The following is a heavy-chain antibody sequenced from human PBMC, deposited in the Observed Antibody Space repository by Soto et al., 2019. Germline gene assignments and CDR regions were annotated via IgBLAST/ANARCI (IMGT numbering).Heavy chain of an antibody. J-gene: IGHJ3*02. CDR3: ARGIDDILTGYTGDAFDI. CDR1: GFTFSSYW. CDR2: INSDGSST. V-gene: IGHV3-74*01. D-gene: IGHD3-9*01. Sequence: GGSLRLSCAASGFTFSSYWMHWVRQAPGKGLVWVSRINSDGSSTSYADSVKGRFTISRDNAKNTLYLQMNSLRAEDTAVYYCARGIDDILTGYTGDAFDIWGQGTMVTVSS.